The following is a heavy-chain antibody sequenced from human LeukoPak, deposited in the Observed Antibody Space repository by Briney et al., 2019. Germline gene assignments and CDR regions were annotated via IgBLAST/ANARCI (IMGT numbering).Heavy chain of an antibody. CDR2: IYHSGGT. D-gene: IGHD2-15*01. CDR1: GGSISSSNW. V-gene: IGHV4-4*02. Sequence: SETLSLTCAVSGGSISSSNWWSWVRQPPGKGLEWIGEIYHSGGTNYNPSLKSRVTISVDKSKNQFSLKLSSVTAADTAVYYCARANCSGGSCLLDYWGQGTLVTVSS. J-gene: IGHJ4*02. CDR3: ARANCSGGSCLLDY.